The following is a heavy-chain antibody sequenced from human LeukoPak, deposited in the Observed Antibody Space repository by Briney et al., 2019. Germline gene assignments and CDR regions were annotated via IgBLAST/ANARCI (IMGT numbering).Heavy chain of an antibody. CDR2: IIPMIATA. Sequence: SVKVSCKTTEDTLRNVAFSWVRQAPGQGLEWLGGIIPMIATASYSQKFQGRVSINADKSTNTIYMELSSLKPEDTTVYYCVRGAGWLYDWGQGTLVIVSS. D-gene: IGHD3-22*01. J-gene: IGHJ4*02. CDR3: VRGAGWLYD. CDR1: EDTLRNVA. V-gene: IGHV1-69*06.